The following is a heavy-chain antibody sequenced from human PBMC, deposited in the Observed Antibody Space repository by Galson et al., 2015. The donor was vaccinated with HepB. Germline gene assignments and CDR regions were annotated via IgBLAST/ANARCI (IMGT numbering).Heavy chain of an antibody. CDR3: ARDLGCSSTSCYPDDAFDI. D-gene: IGHD2-2*01. CDR1: GYTFTSYG. CDR2: ISAYNGNT. V-gene: IGHV1-18*01. J-gene: IGHJ3*02. Sequence: SVKVSCKASGYTFTSYGISWVRQAPGQGLEWMGWISAYNGNTNYAQKLQGRVTMTTDTSTSTAYMELRSLRSDDTAVYYCARDLGCSSTSCYPDDAFDIWGQGTMVTVSS.